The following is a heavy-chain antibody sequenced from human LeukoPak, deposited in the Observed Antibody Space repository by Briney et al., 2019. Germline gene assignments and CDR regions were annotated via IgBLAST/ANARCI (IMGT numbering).Heavy chain of an antibody. CDR3: AREQGGPGGYFDY. J-gene: IGHJ4*02. CDR2: ISSSSSYI. D-gene: IGHD3-16*01. Sequence: GGSLRLSCAASGFTFSSYSMNWVRQAPGKGLEWVSSISSSSSYIYYADSVKGRFTISRDFSKNTLYLHMNSLRAEDTAVYYCAREQGGPGGYFDYWGQGTLVTVSS. V-gene: IGHV3-21*01. CDR1: GFTFSSYS.